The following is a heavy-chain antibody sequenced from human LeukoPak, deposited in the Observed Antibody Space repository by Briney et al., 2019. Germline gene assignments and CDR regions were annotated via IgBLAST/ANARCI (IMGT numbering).Heavy chain of an antibody. D-gene: IGHD3-22*01. CDR3: ASTYYYDSSRTTGHFAY. CDR2: ISAYNGNT. CDR1: GYTFTSYG. J-gene: IGHJ4*02. V-gene: IGHV1-18*01. Sequence: ASVKVSCKASGYTFTSYGISWGRQAPGQRLECMGWISAYNGNTNYAQKLQGRVTITTDTSTSTAYMELRSLRSDDPAVSYCASTYYYDSSRTTGHFAYWGQGTLATVPS.